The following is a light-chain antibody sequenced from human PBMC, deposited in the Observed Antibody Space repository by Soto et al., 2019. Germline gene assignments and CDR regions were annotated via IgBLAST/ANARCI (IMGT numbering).Light chain of an antibody. J-gene: IGLJ1*01. CDR2: EVS. CDR3: SSYTTSSSYV. Sequence: QSVLTQPASVSGSPGQSITISCTGSSSDVGRYKYVSWYQHRPGEAPKLVIYEVSNRPSGVSNRFSGSKSGNTASLTISGLQAEDEADYQCSSYTTSSSYVFGAGTTVTLL. CDR1: SSDVGRYKY. V-gene: IGLV2-14*01.